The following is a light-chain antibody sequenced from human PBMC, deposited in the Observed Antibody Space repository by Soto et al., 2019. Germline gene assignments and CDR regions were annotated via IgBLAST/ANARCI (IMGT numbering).Light chain of an antibody. CDR1: SSDVGGYSR. J-gene: IGLJ1*01. V-gene: IGLV2-14*01. CDR3: NSYTSSNTRV. Sequence: QSALTQPASVSGSPGQSITISCTGTSSDVGGYSRGSWYQHHPGKAPKLMIYAVSDRPSGVSNRFSGSKSGNTASLTISGLQAEDEADYYCNSYTSSNTRVFGTGTKVTVL. CDR2: AVS.